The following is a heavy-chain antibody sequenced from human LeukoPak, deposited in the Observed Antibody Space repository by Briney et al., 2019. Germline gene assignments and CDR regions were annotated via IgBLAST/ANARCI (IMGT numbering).Heavy chain of an antibody. CDR1: GCTFVDYY. Sequence: ASVKVSCKASGCTFVDYYVDWVRQTPGQGLEWMGRINPNSGGTDDAQNYEGRVTMTRETSTSTAYMELSRMRSEDTAEYCCAIDGLGITFGGVLGHWFDPWGQGTLVTVSS. D-gene: IGHD3-16*01. V-gene: IGHV1-2*06. J-gene: IGHJ5*02. CDR2: INPNSGGT. CDR3: AIDGLGITFGGVLGHWFDP.